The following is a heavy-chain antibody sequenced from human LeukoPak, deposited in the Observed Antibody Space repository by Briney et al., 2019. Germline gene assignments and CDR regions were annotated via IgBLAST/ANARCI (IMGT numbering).Heavy chain of an antibody. J-gene: IGHJ4*02. V-gene: IGHV3-48*03. Sequence: GGTLRLSCAASGLTFSSYEMNWVRQAPGKGLEWVSYISSSGSTIYYADSVKGRFTISRDNAKNSLYLQMNSLRAEDTAVYYCAREESGSLNWGQGSLVTVSS. CDR2: ISSSGSTI. D-gene: IGHD1-26*01. CDR3: AREESGSLN. CDR1: GLTFSSYE.